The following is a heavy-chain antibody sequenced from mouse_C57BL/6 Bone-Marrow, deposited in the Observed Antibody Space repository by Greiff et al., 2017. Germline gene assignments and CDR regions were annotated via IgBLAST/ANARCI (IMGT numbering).Heavy chain of an antibody. CDR3: ARDPLYYYGSSYAMDY. D-gene: IGHD1-1*01. CDR1: GFTFSSYA. Sequence: EVQRVESGGGLVKPGGSLKLSCAASGFTFSSYAMSWVRQTPEKRLEWVATISAGGSYTYYPDNVKGRFTISRDNAKNNLYLQMSHLKSEDTAMYYCARDPLYYYGSSYAMDYWGQGTSVTVSS. J-gene: IGHJ4*01. V-gene: IGHV5-4*01. CDR2: ISAGGSYT.